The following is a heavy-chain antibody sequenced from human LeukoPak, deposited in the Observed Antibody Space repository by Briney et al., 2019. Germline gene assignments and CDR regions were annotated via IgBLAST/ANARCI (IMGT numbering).Heavy chain of an antibody. V-gene: IGHV3-21*01. J-gene: IGHJ4*02. Sequence: MTGGSLRLSCAASGFTFSSYSMNWVRQAPGKGLEWVSSISSSSSYIYYADSVKGRFTISRDNAKNSLYLQMNSLRAEDTAVYYCASNLYYYDSSGYYKGGYWGQGTLVTVSS. D-gene: IGHD3-22*01. CDR1: GFTFSSYS. CDR2: ISSSSSYI. CDR3: ASNLYYYDSSGYYKGGY.